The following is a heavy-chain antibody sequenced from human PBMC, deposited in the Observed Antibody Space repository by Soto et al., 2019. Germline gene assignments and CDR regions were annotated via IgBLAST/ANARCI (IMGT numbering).Heavy chain of an antibody. Sequence: ASVKVSCKASGYTFTSYGISWVRQAPGQGLEWMGWISAYNGNTNYAQKLQGRVTMTTDTSTSTAYMELRSLRSDDTAVYYCARDYYYDSSGSQESAEYFQHWGQGTLVTVSS. CDR3: ARDYYYDSSGSQESAEYFQH. CDR1: GYTFTSYG. J-gene: IGHJ1*01. D-gene: IGHD3-22*01. CDR2: ISAYNGNT. V-gene: IGHV1-18*01.